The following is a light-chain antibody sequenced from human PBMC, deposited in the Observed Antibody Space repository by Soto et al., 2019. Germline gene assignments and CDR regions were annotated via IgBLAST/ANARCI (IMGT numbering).Light chain of an antibody. V-gene: IGLV2-23*01. CDR3: CSYAGRSTSV. J-gene: IGLJ1*01. CDR2: YGC. Sequence: QSVMTKPASGSGSPGQSITISCTGTSRDVGSYNLVSWYQQHPDKAPKLMIYYGCTRPSGVSNRFSGSKSGSTASLTISGLHAEDEAAYYCCSYAGRSTSVFGSGTKATVL. CDR1: SRDVGSYNL.